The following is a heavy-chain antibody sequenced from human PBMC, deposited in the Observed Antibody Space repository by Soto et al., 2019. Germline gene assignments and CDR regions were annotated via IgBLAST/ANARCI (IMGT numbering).Heavy chain of an antibody. CDR1: GFTFSSYS. J-gene: IGHJ5*02. Sequence: GGSLRLSCSASGFTFSSYSMSWVRRAPGKGLEWVSAISGSGISTYYADSVKGRFTISRDNSKNTLYLQMNSLRAEDTAEYYCAKDLSHCSGRNCYPNWFDPWGQGTLVTVSS. CDR3: AKDLSHCSGRNCYPNWFDP. V-gene: IGHV3-23*01. CDR2: ISGSGIST. D-gene: IGHD2-15*01.